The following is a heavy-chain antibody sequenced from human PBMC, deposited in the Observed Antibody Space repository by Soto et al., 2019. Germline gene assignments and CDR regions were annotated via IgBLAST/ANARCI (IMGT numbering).Heavy chain of an antibody. D-gene: IGHD3-22*01. CDR1: GYSFTSYW. CDR2: IYPGDSDT. V-gene: IGHV5-51*01. Sequence: PGESLKISCKGSGYSFTSYWIGWVRQVPGKGLEWMGIIYPGDSDTRYSPSFQGQVTISADKSISTAYLQWSSLKASDTAMYYCARSYYDSSGPFYYWGQGTLVTVSS. CDR3: ARSYYDSSGPFYY. J-gene: IGHJ4*02.